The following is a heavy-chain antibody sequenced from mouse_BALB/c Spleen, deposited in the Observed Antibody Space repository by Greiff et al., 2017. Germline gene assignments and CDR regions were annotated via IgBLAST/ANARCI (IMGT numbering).Heavy chain of an antibody. Sequence: EVMLVESGGGLVQPGGSLKLSCAASGFTFSSYTMSWVRQTPEKRLEWVAYISNGGGSTYYPDTVKGRFTISRDNAKNTLYLQMSSLKSEDTAMYYCARHGMITKGAWFAYWGQGTLVTVSA. D-gene: IGHD2-4*01. J-gene: IGHJ3*01. CDR2: ISNGGGST. CDR3: ARHGMITKGAWFAY. CDR1: GFTFSSYT. V-gene: IGHV5-12-2*01.